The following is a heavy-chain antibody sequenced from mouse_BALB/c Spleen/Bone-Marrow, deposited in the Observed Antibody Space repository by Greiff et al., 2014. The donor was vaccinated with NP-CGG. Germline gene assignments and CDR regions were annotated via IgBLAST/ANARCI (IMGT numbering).Heavy chain of an antibody. V-gene: IGHV14-3*02. CDR3: TRNYVSHYFDY. CDR1: GFNIKDTF. Sequence: EVQLQQSGAELVKPGASVKLSCAASGFNIKDTFIHWVKQRPEQGLEWIGSIDPANDNSKFDPKFQGKATLTADTSSNKAYLQLSSLTSEDTAVYFCTRNYVSHYFDYWGQGTTLTVSS. J-gene: IGHJ2*01. D-gene: IGHD1-1*01. CDR2: IDPANDNS.